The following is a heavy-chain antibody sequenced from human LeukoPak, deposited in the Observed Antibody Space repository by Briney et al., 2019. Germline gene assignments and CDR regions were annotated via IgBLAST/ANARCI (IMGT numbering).Heavy chain of an antibody. CDR2: IIPIFGTA. Sequence: ASVKVSCKASGYTFNSYDFNWERQAPGRWLEWMGGIIPIFGTANYAQKFQGRVTITADESTSTAYMELSSLRSEDTAVYYCAVYPHPPGYSSSSRRPNSDYWGQGTLVTVSS. J-gene: IGHJ4*02. CDR1: GYTFNSYD. D-gene: IGHD6-6*01. CDR3: AVYPHPPGYSSSSRRPNSDY. V-gene: IGHV1-69*13.